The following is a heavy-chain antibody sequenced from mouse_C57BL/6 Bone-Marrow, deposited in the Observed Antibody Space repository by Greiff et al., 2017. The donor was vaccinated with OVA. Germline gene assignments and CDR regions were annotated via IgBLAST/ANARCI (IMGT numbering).Heavy chain of an antibody. Sequence: QVQLQQPGAELVKPGASVKLSCKASGYTFTSYWMQWVKQRPGQGLEWIGEIDPSDSYTNYNQKFKGKATLTVDTSSSTAYMQLSSLTSEDSAVYYCARPHYDWGFDYWGQGTTLTVSS. CDR2: IDPSDSYT. CDR3: ARPHYDWGFDY. J-gene: IGHJ2*01. CDR1: GYTFTSYW. D-gene: IGHD2-4*01. V-gene: IGHV1-50*01.